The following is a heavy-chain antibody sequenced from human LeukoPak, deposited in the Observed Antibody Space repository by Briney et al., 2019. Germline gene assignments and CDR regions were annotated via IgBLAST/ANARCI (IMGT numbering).Heavy chain of an antibody. CDR3: ARGPYSSGWELKYYFDY. D-gene: IGHD6-19*01. CDR1: GYTFTSYG. CDR2: ISAYNGNT. V-gene: IGHV1-18*01. Sequence: ASVKVSCKAYGYTFTSYGISWVRQAPGQGREWMGWISAYNGNTNYAQKLQGRVTMTTDTSTSTAYMELRSLRSDDTAVYYCARGPYSSGWELKYYFDYWGQGTLVTVSS. J-gene: IGHJ4*02.